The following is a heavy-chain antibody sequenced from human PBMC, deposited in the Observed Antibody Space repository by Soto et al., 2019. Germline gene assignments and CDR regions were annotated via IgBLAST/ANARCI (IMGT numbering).Heavy chain of an antibody. CDR3: ARGYCSGGSCYWATYNWFDP. CDR1: GGSVSSGSYY. V-gene: IGHV4-61*01. J-gene: IGHJ5*02. D-gene: IGHD2-15*01. CDR2: IYYSGST. Sequence: SETLSLTCTVSGGSVSSGSYYWSCIRQPPGKGLEWIGYIYYSGSTNYNPSLKSRVTISVDTSKNQFSLKLSSVTAADTAVYYCARGYCSGGSCYWATYNWFDPWGQGTLVTVSS.